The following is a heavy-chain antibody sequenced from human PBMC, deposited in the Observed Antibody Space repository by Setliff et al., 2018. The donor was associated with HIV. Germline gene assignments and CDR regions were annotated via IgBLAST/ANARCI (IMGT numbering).Heavy chain of an antibody. CDR2: IYTSGST. CDR1: GGSISSYY. D-gene: IGHD2-2*01. Sequence: NPSETLSLTCTVSGGSISSYYWSWIRQPAGKGLEWIGRIYTSGSTNYNPSLKSRVTMSVDTSKNQFSLKLSSVTAADTAVYYCAREECSSTSCFPYYYYYMDVWGKGTTVTVSS. J-gene: IGHJ6*03. CDR3: AREECSSTSCFPYYYYYMDV. V-gene: IGHV4-4*07.